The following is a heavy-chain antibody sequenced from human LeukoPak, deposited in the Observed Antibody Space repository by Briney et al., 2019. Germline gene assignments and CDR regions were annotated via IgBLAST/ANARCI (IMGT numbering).Heavy chain of an antibody. D-gene: IGHD2-8*01. CDR3: ARVMAVDNDLTMFANEDDAFDI. V-gene: IGHV1-2*02. Sequence: ASVKVSCKASGYTFTGHHIHWVRQAPGQGLEWMGWINPNSGDTKDAQKFQGRVTMTRDTSINTAYMELSRLRSDDTAVYYCARVMAVDNDLTMFANEDDAFDIWGQGTMVTVSS. CDR1: GYTFTGHH. J-gene: IGHJ3*02. CDR2: INPNSGDT.